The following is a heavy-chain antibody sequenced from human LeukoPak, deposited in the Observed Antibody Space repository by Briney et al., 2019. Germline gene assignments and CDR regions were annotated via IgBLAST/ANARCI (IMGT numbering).Heavy chain of an antibody. V-gene: IGHV5-51*01. J-gene: IGHJ4*02. CDR2: IYPGDSET. CDR3: ARKHDYGDFPFDY. Sequence: GESLKISCKGFGYSFTSQWIGWVRQMPGKGLEWMGIIYPGDSETKYSPSFQGQVTFSADRSTSTAYLQWGSLKASDTAMYYCARKHDYGDFPFDYWGQGTLVTVSS. CDR1: GYSFTSQW. D-gene: IGHD4-17*01.